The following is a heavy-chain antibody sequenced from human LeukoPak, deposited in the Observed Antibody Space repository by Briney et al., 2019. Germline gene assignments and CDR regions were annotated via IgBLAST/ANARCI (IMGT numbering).Heavy chain of an antibody. J-gene: IGHJ4*02. Sequence: SVKLSCKASGGTFSSYAISWVRQAPGHGLEWMGGIIPIFGTANYAQKFQGRVTITTDESTSTAYMELSSLRSEDTAVYYCASSGMVRGVKFDYWGQGTLVTVSS. V-gene: IGHV1-69*05. CDR3: ASSGMVRGVKFDY. D-gene: IGHD3-10*01. CDR2: IIPIFGTA. CDR1: GGTFSSYA.